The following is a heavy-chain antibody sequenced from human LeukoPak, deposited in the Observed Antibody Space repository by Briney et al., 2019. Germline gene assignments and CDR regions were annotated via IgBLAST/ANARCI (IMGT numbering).Heavy chain of an antibody. CDR1: GFTFSSYW. D-gene: IGHD2-2*01. J-gene: IGHJ5*01. V-gene: IGHV3-74*01. Sequence: GGSLRLSCAASGFTFSSYWMHWVRQAPGKGLVWVSRINSDGSSTSYADSVKGRFTISRDNAKNTLYLQMNSLRAEDTAVYYCARGVGYCSSTSCYWWFDSWGQGTLVTVSS. CDR3: ARGVGYCSSTSCYWWFDS. CDR2: INSDGSST.